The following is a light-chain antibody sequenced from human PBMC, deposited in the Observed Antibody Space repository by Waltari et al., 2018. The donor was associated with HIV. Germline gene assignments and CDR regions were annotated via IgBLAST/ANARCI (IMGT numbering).Light chain of an antibody. CDR1: QDINNN. V-gene: IGKV1-39*01. CDR2: GAS. CDR3: QQSYNVPYT. J-gene: IGKJ2*01. Sequence: DIQMTQSPSSLSASVGDTVTITCRASQDINNNLNWYQQKPGKAPKLLIYGASSLQSGVASRFCGSGSGTDFTLTLTTLQSGDFGTYYCQQSYNVPYTFGQGTKLEIK.